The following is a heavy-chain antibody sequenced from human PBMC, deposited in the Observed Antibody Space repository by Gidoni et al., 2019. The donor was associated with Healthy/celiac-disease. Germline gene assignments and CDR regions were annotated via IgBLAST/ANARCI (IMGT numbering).Heavy chain of an antibody. D-gene: IGHD4-4*01. CDR1: GFTFSSYA. J-gene: IGHJ6*02. CDR2: ISGSGGST. Sequence: EVQLLESGGGLVQPGGSLRLSCAASGFTFSSYAMSWVRQAPGKGLEWVSAISGSGGSTYYADSVKGRFTISRDNSKNTLYLQMNSLRAEDTAVYYCAAHSNFGARYYYYGMDVWGQGTTVTVSS. CDR3: AAHSNFGARYYYYGMDV. V-gene: IGHV3-23*01.